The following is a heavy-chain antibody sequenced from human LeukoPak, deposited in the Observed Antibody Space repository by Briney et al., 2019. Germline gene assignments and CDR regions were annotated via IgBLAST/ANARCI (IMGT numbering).Heavy chain of an antibody. Sequence: GGSLRLSCAASGFTFGIYGMTWVRQAPGKGLEWVSAIGAGGVNTYYADSVKGRFTISRDNSKNTLYLQMNSLRAEDTAIYYCAKAQVGAILHAFDIWGQGTMVTVSS. CDR2: IGAGGVNT. CDR1: GFTFGIYG. CDR3: AKAQVGAILHAFDI. J-gene: IGHJ3*02. V-gene: IGHV3-23*01. D-gene: IGHD1-26*01.